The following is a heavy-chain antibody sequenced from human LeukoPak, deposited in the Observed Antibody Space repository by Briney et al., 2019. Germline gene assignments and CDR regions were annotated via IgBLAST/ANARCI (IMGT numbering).Heavy chain of an antibody. CDR3: SRVGCSSTTCYLAY. J-gene: IGHJ4*02. CDR1: GFTFSNYE. D-gene: IGHD2-2*01. CDR2: ISSSGSSI. V-gene: IGHV3-48*03. Sequence: GGSLRLSCAASGFTFSNYEMHWVRQAPGQGLEWVSYISSSGSSINYADSVKGRFTTSRDNAENSLSLQMNSLRAEDTAVYYCSRVGCSSTTCYLAYWGQGTLVTVSS.